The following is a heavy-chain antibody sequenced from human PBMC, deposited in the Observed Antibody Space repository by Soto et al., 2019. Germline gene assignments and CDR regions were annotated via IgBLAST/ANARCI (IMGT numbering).Heavy chain of an antibody. CDR3: GRGSGPRGRPY. CDR1: GFIFNNYW. Sequence: EVQVVESGGGLVPPGGSLRLSCAASGFIFNNYWMHWVRQAPGTGLVWVARISGDGTSITYVDSVKGRFTISRDNAKNTVYLQMNSMRADDTAVYYCGRGSGPRGRPYWGQGVLVTVSS. D-gene: IGHD3-16*01. CDR2: ISGDGTSI. J-gene: IGHJ4*02. V-gene: IGHV3-74*01.